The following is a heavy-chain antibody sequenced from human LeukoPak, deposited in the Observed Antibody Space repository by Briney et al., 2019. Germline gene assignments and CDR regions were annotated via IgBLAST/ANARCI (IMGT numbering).Heavy chain of an antibody. V-gene: IGHV4-4*02. CDR3: ARGGDIVVVSAAMNNWFDP. CDR2: IYHSGST. CDR1: GGSISSSNW. J-gene: IGHJ5*02. D-gene: IGHD2-2*01. Sequence: SETLSLTCAVSGGSISSSNWWSWVRQPPGKGLEWIGEIYHSGSTNYNPSLKSRVTISVDTSKNQFSLKLSSVTAADTAVYYCARGGDIVVVSAAMNNWFDPWGQGTLVTVSS.